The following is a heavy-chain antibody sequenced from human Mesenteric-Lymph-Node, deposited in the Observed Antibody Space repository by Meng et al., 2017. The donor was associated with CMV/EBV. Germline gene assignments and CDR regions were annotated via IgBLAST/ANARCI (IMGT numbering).Heavy chain of an antibody. Sequence: GESLKISCETSGFTFSSYGLHWIRQAPGKGLEWVAAISFDGREISYADFVKGRFTISRDNSRNTMYLDMNSLRIEDSAVFYCARPQEALWHDWRLPGPNWGQGTLVTVSS. D-gene: IGHD3-3*01. CDR2: ISFDGREI. J-gene: IGHJ1*01. CDR3: ARPQEALWHDWRLPGPN. V-gene: IGHV3-30*03. CDR1: GFTFSSYG.